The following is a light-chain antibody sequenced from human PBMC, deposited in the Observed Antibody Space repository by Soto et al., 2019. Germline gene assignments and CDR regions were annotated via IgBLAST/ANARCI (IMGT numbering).Light chain of an antibody. CDR2: DAS. Sequence: IQMNQSPSTLSASIGDRVTITCRASQNINNWIAWYQQKPGKAPKFLIYDASTLESGVPSRFSGSGFGTEFSLTISSLQPDDFGSYYCQHMRTVGQGTKV. CDR3: QHMRT. V-gene: IGKV1-5*01. J-gene: IGKJ1*01. CDR1: QNINNW.